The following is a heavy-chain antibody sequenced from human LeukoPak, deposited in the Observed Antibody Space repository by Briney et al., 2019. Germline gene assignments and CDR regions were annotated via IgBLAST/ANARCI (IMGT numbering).Heavy chain of an antibody. CDR3: AKETVAGPPYYYYGMDV. Sequence: GRSLRLSCAASGFTFSSYGMHWVRQAPGKGLEWVAVISYDGSNKYYADSVKGRFTISRDNSKNTLYLQMNSLRAEDTAVYYCAKETVAGPPYYYYGMDVWGQGTTATVSS. V-gene: IGHV3-30*18. J-gene: IGHJ6*02. D-gene: IGHD6-19*01. CDR1: GFTFSSYG. CDR2: ISYDGSNK.